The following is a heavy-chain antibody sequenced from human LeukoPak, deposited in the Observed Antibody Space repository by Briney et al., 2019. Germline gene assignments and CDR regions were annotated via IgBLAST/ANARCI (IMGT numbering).Heavy chain of an antibody. J-gene: IGHJ6*04. Sequence: KPSETLSLTCAVYGGSFRGYYWSWIRQPPGKGLEWIGEINHSGSTNYNPSLKSRVTISVDTSKNQFSLKLSSVTAADTAVYYCARGMVVAATRKYYYYYGMDVWGKGTTVTVSS. D-gene: IGHD2-15*01. CDR1: GGSFRGYY. CDR3: ARGMVVAATRKYYYYYGMDV. CDR2: INHSGST. V-gene: IGHV4-34*01.